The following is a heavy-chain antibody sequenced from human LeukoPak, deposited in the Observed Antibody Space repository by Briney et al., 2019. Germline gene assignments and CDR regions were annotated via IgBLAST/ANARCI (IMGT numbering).Heavy chain of an antibody. CDR3: ARDGWFPPIAAAGVGSNWFDP. D-gene: IGHD6-13*01. Sequence: PSQTLSLTCTVSGASISSGNDYWSWIRQPAGKGLEWIGRVYTGGSTNYNPSLKSRVTMSVDTSKNQFSLKLSSVTAADTAVYYCARDGWFPPIAAAGVGSNWFDPWGQGTLVTVSS. V-gene: IGHV4-61*02. CDR2: VYTGGST. J-gene: IGHJ5*02. CDR1: GASISSGNDY.